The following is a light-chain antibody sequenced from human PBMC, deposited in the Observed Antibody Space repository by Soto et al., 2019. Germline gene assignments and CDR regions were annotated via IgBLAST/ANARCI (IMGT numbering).Light chain of an antibody. Sequence: EIVLTQSPATLSASPGERVTLSCRASQSVDINLAWYQQKPGQAPRLLIYGASTRATDMPGRFRGSGAGAEFTLTISSLQSEDSAVYYCQQYRGWPRTFGQGTKVEIK. CDR2: GAS. CDR1: QSVDIN. J-gene: IGKJ1*01. V-gene: IGKV3-15*01. CDR3: QQYRGWPRT.